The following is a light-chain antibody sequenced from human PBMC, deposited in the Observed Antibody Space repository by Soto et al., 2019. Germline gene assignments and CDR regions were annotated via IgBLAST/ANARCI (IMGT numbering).Light chain of an antibody. V-gene: IGLV2-8*01. CDR3: NSYAGNNNIL. J-gene: IGLJ2*01. CDR2: EVT. Sequence: QSALTQPPSAPGSLGQSVTISCTGFSNNYVSWYQQHPDKAPKLMIYEVTKRPSGVPDRFSGSKSGDTASLTVSGLQAEDEADYYCNSYAGNNNILFGGGTKLT. CDR1: SNNY.